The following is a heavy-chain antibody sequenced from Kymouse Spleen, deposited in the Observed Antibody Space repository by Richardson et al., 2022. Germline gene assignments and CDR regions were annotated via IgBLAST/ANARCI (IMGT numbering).Heavy chain of an antibody. Sequence: QVQLQQWGAGLLKPSETLSLTCAVYGGSFSGYYWSWIRQPPGKGLEWIGEINHSGSTNYNPSLKSRVTISVDTSKNQFSLKLSSVTAADTAVYYCAAVDTAMVTDWFDPWGQGTLVTVSS. J-gene: IGHJ5*02. D-gene: IGHD5-18,IGHD5-18*01. CDR2: INHSGST. V-gene: IGHV4-34*01. CDR1: GGSFSGYY. CDR3: AAVDTAMVTDWFDP.